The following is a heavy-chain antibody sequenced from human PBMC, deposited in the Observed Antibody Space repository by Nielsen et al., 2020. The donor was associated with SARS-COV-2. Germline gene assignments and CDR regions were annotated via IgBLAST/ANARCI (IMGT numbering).Heavy chain of an antibody. V-gene: IGHV1-2*06. CDR3: AGSSWYGGAFDI. Sequence: ASVKVSCKASGYTFTGYYMHWVRQAPGQGLEWMGRINPNSGGTNYAQKFQGRVTMTRDTSINTAYMELSRLRSDDTAVYYCAGSSWYGGAFDIWGQGTMVTVSS. CDR1: GYTFTGYY. J-gene: IGHJ3*02. CDR2: INPNSGGT. D-gene: IGHD6-13*01.